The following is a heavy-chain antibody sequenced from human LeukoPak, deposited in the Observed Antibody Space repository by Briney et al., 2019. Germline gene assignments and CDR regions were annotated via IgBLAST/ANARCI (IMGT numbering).Heavy chain of an antibody. CDR1: GFTFSSYA. V-gene: IGHV3-23*01. D-gene: IGHD3-9*01. Sequence: GGSLRLSCAASGFTFSSYAMSWVRQAPGKGLEWVSAISGSGGSTYYADSVKGRFTISRDNSKNTLYLQMNSLRAEDTAVYYCAKEKNVLRYFDWLLSGTYYYYGMDVWGQGTTVTVSS. CDR2: ISGSGGST. J-gene: IGHJ6*02. CDR3: AKEKNVLRYFDWLLSGTYYYYGMDV.